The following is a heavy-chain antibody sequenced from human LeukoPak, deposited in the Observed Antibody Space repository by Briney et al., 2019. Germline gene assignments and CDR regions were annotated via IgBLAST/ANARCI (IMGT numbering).Heavy chain of an antibody. Sequence: SETLSLTCTVSGGSISSYYWSWIRQPPGKGLEWIGYIYYSGSTNYNPSLKSRVTMSVDTSKNQFSLKLSSVTAADTAVYYCARVGLHLYYYYMDVWGKGTTVTISS. CDR3: ARVGLHLYYYYMDV. CDR2: IYYSGST. CDR1: GGSISSYY. D-gene: IGHD4-11*01. V-gene: IGHV4-59*01. J-gene: IGHJ6*03.